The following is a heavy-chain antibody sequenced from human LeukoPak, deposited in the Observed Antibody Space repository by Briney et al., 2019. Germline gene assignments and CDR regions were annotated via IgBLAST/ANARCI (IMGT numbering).Heavy chain of an antibody. Sequence: GRSLRLSCAASGFTFSSYGMHWVRPAPGKGLEWVAVIWYDGSNKYYADSVKGRFTISRDNSKNTLYLQMNSLRAEDTAVYYCARDSYYGSGPYYYYCMDVWGQGTTVTVSS. J-gene: IGHJ6*02. CDR2: IWYDGSNK. CDR3: ARDSYYGSGPYYYYCMDV. CDR1: GFTFSSYG. D-gene: IGHD3-10*01. V-gene: IGHV3-33*01.